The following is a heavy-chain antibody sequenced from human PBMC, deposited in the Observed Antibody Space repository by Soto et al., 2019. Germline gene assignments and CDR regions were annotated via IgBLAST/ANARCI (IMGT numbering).Heavy chain of an antibody. D-gene: IGHD3-9*01. Sequence: GGSLRLSCAASGFTFSSYAMHWVRQAPGKGLEWVAVISYDGSNKYYADSVKGRFTISRDNSKNTLYLQMNSLRAEDTAVYYCARGFFDWLLSYFDYWGQGTLVTVSS. V-gene: IGHV3-30-3*01. J-gene: IGHJ4*02. CDR1: GFTFSSYA. CDR2: ISYDGSNK. CDR3: ARGFFDWLLSYFDY.